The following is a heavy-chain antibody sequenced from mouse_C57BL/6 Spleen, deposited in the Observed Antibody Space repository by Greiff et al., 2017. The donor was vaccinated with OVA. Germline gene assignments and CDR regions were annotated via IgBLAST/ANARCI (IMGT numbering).Heavy chain of an antibody. D-gene: IGHD2-5*01. Sequence: VKLQQPGAELVMPGASVKLSCKASGYTFTSYWMHWVKQRPGQGLEWIGEIDPSDSYTNYNQKFKGKSTLTVDKSSSTAYMQLSSLTSEDSAVYYCARRGIYSNYEAWFAYWGQGTLVTVSA. CDR2: IDPSDSYT. V-gene: IGHV1-69*01. J-gene: IGHJ3*01. CDR1: GYTFTSYW. CDR3: ARRGIYSNYEAWFAY.